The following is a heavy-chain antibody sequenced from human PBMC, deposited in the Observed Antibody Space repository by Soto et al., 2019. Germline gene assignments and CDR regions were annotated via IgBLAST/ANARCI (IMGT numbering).Heavy chain of an antibody. CDR3: AKDIHPGRDGDQYGGDC. V-gene: IGHV3-30*18. CDR1: GFTFSTYG. J-gene: IGHJ4*02. D-gene: IGHD3-16*01. CDR2: ISYDGSNK. Sequence: QEQLVESGGGVVQPGRSLRLSCAASGFTFSTYGMHWVRQAPGKGLEWVAIISYDGSNKYYADSVQGRFTISRDNSKNTLYLQMNSLRAEDTAVYYCAKDIHPGRDGDQYGGDCWGQGTLVTVSS.